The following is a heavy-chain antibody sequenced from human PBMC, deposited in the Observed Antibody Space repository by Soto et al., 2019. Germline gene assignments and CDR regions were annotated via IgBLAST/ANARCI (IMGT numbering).Heavy chain of an antibody. CDR3: AGGPRPFRGSYSGWFEP. CDR2: ISAYNGNT. V-gene: IGHV1-18*04. CDR1: GYTFTSYG. J-gene: IGHJ5*02. D-gene: IGHD1-26*01. Sequence: QVQLVQSGAEVKKPGASVKVSCKASGYTFTSYGISWVRQAPGQGLEWMGWISAYNGNTNYAQKLQGRVTMTTDTSTRTAYMELRRLGSYRTAGYYRAGGPRPFRGSYSGWFEPWGQGNLGTVSS.